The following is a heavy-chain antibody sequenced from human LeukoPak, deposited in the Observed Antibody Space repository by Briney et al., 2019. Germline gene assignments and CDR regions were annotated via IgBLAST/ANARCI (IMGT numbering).Heavy chain of an antibody. CDR2: ITTSGGNT. CDR1: GFTFSSYT. Sequence: PGGSLRLSCAASGFTFSSYTMSWVRQAPGKGLEWVSTITTSGGNTYYADSVKGRFTVSRDNSKNTLYLEMNSLRADDTAVYYCVKRRETVRGAFDYWGQGTLVTVSS. J-gene: IGHJ4*02. D-gene: IGHD3-10*02. CDR3: VKRRETVRGAFDY. V-gene: IGHV3-23*01.